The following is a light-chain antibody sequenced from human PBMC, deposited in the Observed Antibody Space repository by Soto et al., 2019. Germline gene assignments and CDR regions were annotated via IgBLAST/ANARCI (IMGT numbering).Light chain of an antibody. J-gene: IGLJ1*01. V-gene: IGLV2-8*01. CDR3: SAYTGSKNYV. CDR2: GVT. CDR1: SSDVGGYNY. Sequence: QSVLTQPPSASGSPGQSVTISCTGTSSDVGGYNYVSWYQQHPGKAPKLIMYGVTHRPSGVPDRFSGSKSGNTASLTVSGLQAEHEADYYCSAYTGSKNYVFGTGTKLTVL.